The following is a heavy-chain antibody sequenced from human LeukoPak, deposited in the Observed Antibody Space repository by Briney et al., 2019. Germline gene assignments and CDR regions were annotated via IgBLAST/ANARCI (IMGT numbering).Heavy chain of an antibody. CDR3: ARDSGSGTYY. D-gene: IGHD6-19*01. CDR1: GGSISSSSYY. Sequence: SETLSLTCTVSGGSISSSSYYWGWIRQPPGKGLEWIGSIYYSGSTYYNPSLKSRVTISVDTSKNQFSLKLSSVTAADTAVYYCARDSGSGTYYWGQGILVTVSS. V-gene: IGHV4-39*07. J-gene: IGHJ4*02. CDR2: IYYSGST.